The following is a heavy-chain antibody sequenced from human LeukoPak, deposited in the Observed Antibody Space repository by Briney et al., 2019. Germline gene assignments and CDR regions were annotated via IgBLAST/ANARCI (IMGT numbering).Heavy chain of an antibody. V-gene: IGHV4-39*01. D-gene: IGHD6-13*01. CDR1: GGSISSTNYY. CDR2: IYHSGRT. CDR3: ASLPAAAADSYYGMDV. J-gene: IGHJ6*02. Sequence: SETLSLTCTVSGGSISSTNYYWGWIRQPPGKGLEWIGNIYHSGRTYYNPSLKSRVTIFVDTSKNQFSLKVTSVTAADTAVYYCASLPAAAADSYYGMDVWGQGTTVTVSS.